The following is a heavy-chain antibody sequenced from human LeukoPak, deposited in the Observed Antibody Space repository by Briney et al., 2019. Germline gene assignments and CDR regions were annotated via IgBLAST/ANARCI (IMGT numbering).Heavy chain of an antibody. J-gene: IGHJ4*02. D-gene: IGHD3-10*01. CDR1: GYTFTSYA. V-gene: IGHV7-4-1*02. Sequence: ASVKVSCKASGYTFTSYAMNWVRQAPGQGLEWMGWINTNTGNPTYAQGFTGRFVFSLDTSVSTAYLQISSLKAEDTAVYYCARASDYYGSGSYYNEEDFYFDYWGQGTLVTVSS. CDR3: ARASDYYGSGSYYNEEDFYFDY. CDR2: INTNTGNP.